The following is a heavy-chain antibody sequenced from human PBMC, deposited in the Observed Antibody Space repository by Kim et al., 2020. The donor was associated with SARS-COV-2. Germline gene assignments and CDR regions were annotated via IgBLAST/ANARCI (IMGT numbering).Heavy chain of an antibody. D-gene: IGHD6-19*01. Sequence: ADSVKGRFTISSDNAKNTLYLQMNSLRAEDTAVYYCARRHFSSGWYYFDYWGQGTLVTVSS. CDR3: ARRHFSSGWYYFDY. V-gene: IGHV3-74*01. J-gene: IGHJ4*02.